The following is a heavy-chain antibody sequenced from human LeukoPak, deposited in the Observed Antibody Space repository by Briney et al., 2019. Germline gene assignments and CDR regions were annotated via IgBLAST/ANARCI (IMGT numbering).Heavy chain of an antibody. CDR1: GFTFSDYY. J-gene: IGHJ4*02. V-gene: IGHV3-11*04. D-gene: IGHD2-2*01. CDR2: MSSSGSTI. Sequence: PGGSLRLSCAASGFTFSDYYMNWIRQAPGKGLEWISYMSSSGSTISYADSVTGRFTVSRDNAKNSLYLQMNSLRAEDTAAYYCARSILPAANAIDYWGQGTLLTVSS. CDR3: ARSILPAANAIDY.